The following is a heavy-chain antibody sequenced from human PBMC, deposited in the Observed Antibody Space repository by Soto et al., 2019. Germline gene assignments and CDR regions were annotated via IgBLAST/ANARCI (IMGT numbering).Heavy chain of an antibody. CDR2: INHSGST. Sequence: PSETLSLTCAASGGSFSGYYWSWIRQPPGKGLEWIGEINHSGSTKYNPSLKSRVTISADASKSQFSLKLSSVTAADTAVYFCARDLGNYYYAMDVWGQGTTVTVS. V-gene: IGHV4-34*01. CDR3: ARDLGNYYYAMDV. CDR1: GGSFSGYY. J-gene: IGHJ6*02.